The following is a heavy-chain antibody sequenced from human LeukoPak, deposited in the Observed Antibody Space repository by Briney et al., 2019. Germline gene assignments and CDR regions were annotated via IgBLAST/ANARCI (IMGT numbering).Heavy chain of an antibody. J-gene: IGHJ4*02. V-gene: IGHV1-46*01. D-gene: IGHD2-15*01. Sequence: ASVKVSCKASGYTFTGYYMHWVRQAPGQGLEWMGIINPSGGSTSYAQKFQGRVTMTRDTSTSTVYMELSSLRSEDTAVYYCARDNCSGGSCYAFGYWGQGTLVTVSS. CDR2: INPSGGST. CDR1: GYTFTGYY. CDR3: ARDNCSGGSCYAFGY.